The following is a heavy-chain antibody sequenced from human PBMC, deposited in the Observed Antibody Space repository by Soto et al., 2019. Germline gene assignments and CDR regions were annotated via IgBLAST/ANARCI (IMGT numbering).Heavy chain of an antibody. Sequence: QVQLVQSGVEVKKPGSSVKVSCRSSGVSFSTYSISWVRQAPGQGLEWLGAIIPFLGAPNYAQKFYGRLSITADESTSTTFMALSSLTSEDTAVYYCARPREPYCGGGDCYSFAYWGQGSLVAVST. CDR1: GVSFSTYS. D-gene: IGHD2-15*01. J-gene: IGHJ4*02. CDR3: ARPREPYCGGGDCYSFAY. V-gene: IGHV1-69*01. CDR2: IIPFLGAP.